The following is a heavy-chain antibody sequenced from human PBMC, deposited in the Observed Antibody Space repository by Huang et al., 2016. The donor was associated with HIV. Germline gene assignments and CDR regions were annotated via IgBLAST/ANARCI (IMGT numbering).Heavy chain of an antibody. D-gene: IGHD3-10*01. V-gene: IGHV3-21*01. CDR3: VRENYGSGSTLHWFDP. CDR1: GFSFDSFA. CDR2: ITASSRFK. Sequence: DVQLVESGGGLVKPGGSLRLSCAASGFSFDSFAMHWVRQAPGKGLGWVASITASSRFKDHAGSLTGRFTVSRDNAKNSLYLQMNSLRPEDTAVYYCVRENYGSGSTLHWFDPWGQGTLVTVSS. J-gene: IGHJ5*02.